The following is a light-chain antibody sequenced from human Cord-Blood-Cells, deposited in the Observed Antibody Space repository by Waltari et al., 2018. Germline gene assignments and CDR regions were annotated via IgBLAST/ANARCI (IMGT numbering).Light chain of an antibody. J-gene: IGKJ3*01. CDR2: AAS. V-gene: IGKV1-39*01. Sequence: DIQMTQSPSSLSASVGGRVTITCRASQTISSYLHWYQQKPGKAPKLLIYAASSLQSGVPARFSGSGSGTDFTLTISSLQPEDVATYYCQQSYSTPFTFGPGTKVDIK. CDR1: QTISSY. CDR3: QQSYSTPFT.